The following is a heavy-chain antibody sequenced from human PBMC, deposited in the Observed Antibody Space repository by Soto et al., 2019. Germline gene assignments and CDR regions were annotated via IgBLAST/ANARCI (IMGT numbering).Heavy chain of an antibody. CDR2: INHSGST. V-gene: IGHV4-34*01. D-gene: IGHD5-12*01. Sequence: PSETLSLTCAVYGGSFSGYYWSWIRQPPGKGLEWIGEINHSGSTNYNPSLKSRVTISVDTSKNQFSLKLSSVTAADTAVYYCAGGGRSRWLQNLFDYWGQGTLVTVSS. CDR1: GGSFSGYY. J-gene: IGHJ4*02. CDR3: AGGGRSRWLQNLFDY.